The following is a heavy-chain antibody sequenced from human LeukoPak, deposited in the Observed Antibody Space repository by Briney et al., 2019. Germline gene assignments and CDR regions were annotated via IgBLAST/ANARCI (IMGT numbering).Heavy chain of an antibody. CDR3: ARDLTERKYYIAY. V-gene: IGHV3-30*02. J-gene: IGHJ4*02. CDR2: IGYTGTDT. CDR1: GFTFSSFG. D-gene: IGHD2-8*02. Sequence: GGSLRLSCAASGFTFSSFGMHWVRQAPGEGPEWVAYIGYTGTDTYYADSVKGRFTISRDNSKNTVHLQVNSLRAADTALYSCARDLTERKYYIAYWGQGTLVTVSS.